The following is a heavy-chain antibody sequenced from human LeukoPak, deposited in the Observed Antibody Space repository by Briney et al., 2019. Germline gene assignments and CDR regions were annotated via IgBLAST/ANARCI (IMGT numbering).Heavy chain of an antibody. D-gene: IGHD2-21*02. CDR1: GFTFSNYA. J-gene: IGHJ4*02. CDR2: IPGTGDTT. V-gene: IGHV3-23*01. Sequence: PGGSLRLSCAASGFTFSNYAMTWVRQAPGKGLEWVSSIPGTGDTTHYADSAKGRFTIPRDNSRNTLYLQMSRLRTEDTAVYYCAKDWLEGGDCASSNCIDQWGKGTLVTVSS. CDR3: AKDWLEGGDCASSNCIDQ.